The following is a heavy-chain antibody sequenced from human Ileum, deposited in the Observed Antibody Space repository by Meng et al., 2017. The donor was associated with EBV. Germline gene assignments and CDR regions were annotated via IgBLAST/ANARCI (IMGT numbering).Heavy chain of an antibody. CDR3: ASRELAPFDY. D-gene: IGHD1-26*01. V-gene: IGHV4-39*07. CDR2: IYYSGTT. J-gene: IGHJ4*02. Sequence: LQQQEPGTGLVKPSDALSRTCSCSGGSVSSRKYYWGWIRQPPGKALEWIASIYYSGTTYYNPSLQSRVSISVDKSKNQVSLNMTSMTAADTAVYYCASRELAPFDYWGQGTLVTVSS. CDR1: GGSVSSRKYY.